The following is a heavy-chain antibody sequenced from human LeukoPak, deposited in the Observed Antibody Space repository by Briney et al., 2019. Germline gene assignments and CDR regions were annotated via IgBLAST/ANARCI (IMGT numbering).Heavy chain of an antibody. Sequence: SVKVSCKASGYTFTSYDISWVRQAPGQGLEWMGGIIPIFGTANYAQKFQGRVAITADESTSTAYMELSSLRSEDTAVYYCARARPHWGGYSYGLSAFDIWGQGTMVTVSS. D-gene: IGHD5-18*01. J-gene: IGHJ3*02. V-gene: IGHV1-69*13. CDR1: GYTFTSYD. CDR2: IIPIFGTA. CDR3: ARARPHWGGYSYGLSAFDI.